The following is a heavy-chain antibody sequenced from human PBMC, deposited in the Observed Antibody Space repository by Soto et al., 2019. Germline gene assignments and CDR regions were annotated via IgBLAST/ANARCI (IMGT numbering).Heavy chain of an antibody. D-gene: IGHD6-13*01. V-gene: IGHV3-30*18. CDR1: GFTFRNYG. Sequence: QVQLVESGGGVVQPGRSLRLSCAASGFTFRNYGMHWVRQAPGKGLEWVAVISYDGTNKYHAGSVKGRFTISRDNSKNTLYLQINILIAEDTAVYYCAKQEYSSTWYGVDVWGQGTAVTVSS. CDR2: ISYDGTNK. J-gene: IGHJ6*02. CDR3: AKQEYSSTWYGVDV.